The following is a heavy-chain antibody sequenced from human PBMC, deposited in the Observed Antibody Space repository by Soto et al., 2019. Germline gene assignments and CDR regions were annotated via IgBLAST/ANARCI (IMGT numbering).Heavy chain of an antibody. Sequence: GGSLRLSCAASGFTFSSYAMHWVRQAPGKGLEWVAVISYDGSNKYYADSVKGRFTISRDNSKNTLYLQMNSLRAEDTAVYYCARAVYYYGSGSYPNYYYYGMDVWGQGTTVTVSS. D-gene: IGHD3-10*01. V-gene: IGHV3-30-3*01. CDR2: ISYDGSNK. CDR3: ARAVYYYGSGSYPNYYYYGMDV. CDR1: GFTFSSYA. J-gene: IGHJ6*02.